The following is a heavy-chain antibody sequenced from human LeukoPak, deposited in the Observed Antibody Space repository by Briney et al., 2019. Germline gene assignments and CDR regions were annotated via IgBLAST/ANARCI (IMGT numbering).Heavy chain of an antibody. Sequence: GGSLRLSCAASGFTFSSYAMIWVRQAPGKGLEWVSSISGSGNRTYYADSVKGRFTISRDNSKNTLFLQMNSLRAEDTAVYYCAKNLYCGGGSCYPSALDMDVWGQGTTVTVSS. D-gene: IGHD2-15*01. V-gene: IGHV3-23*01. CDR1: GFTFSSYA. J-gene: IGHJ6*02. CDR3: AKNLYCGGGSCYPSALDMDV. CDR2: ISGSGNRT.